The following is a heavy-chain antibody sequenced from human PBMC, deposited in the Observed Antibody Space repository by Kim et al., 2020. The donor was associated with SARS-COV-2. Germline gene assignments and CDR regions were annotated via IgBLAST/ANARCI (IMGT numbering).Heavy chain of an antibody. CDR2: IWYDGSNK. CDR1: GFTFSSYG. D-gene: IGHD3-10*01. J-gene: IGHJ6*02. Sequence: GGSLRLSCAASGFTFSSYGMHWVRQAPGKGLEWVAVIWYDGSNKYYADSVKGRFTISRDNSKNTLYLQMNSLRAEDTAVYYCARGHGSGSSLMDVWGQGTTVTVSS. V-gene: IGHV3-33*01. CDR3: ARGHGSGSSLMDV.